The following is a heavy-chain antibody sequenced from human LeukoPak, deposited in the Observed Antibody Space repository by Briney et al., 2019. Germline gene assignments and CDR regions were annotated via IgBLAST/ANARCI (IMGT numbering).Heavy chain of an antibody. Sequence: SETLSLTCTVSGGCISGYYWSWLRQPPGKGLEWIGYIYYSGSTNYNPSLKSRVTISVDASKNQFSLKLSSVTAPDTAVYYFPRCCDILPGYYPSYMDVWGKGTTVTVSS. CDR1: GGCISGYY. J-gene: IGHJ6*03. CDR3: PRCCDILPGYYPSYMDV. V-gene: IGHV4-59*01. D-gene: IGHD3-9*01. CDR2: IYYSGST.